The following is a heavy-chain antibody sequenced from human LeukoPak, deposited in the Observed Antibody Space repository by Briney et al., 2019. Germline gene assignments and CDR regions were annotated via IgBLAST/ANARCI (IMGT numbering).Heavy chain of an antibody. V-gene: IGHV3-21*01. CDR2: ISSSSSYI. CDR3: ARDLDRRSGYYSFWFDP. CDR1: GFTFSSYN. D-gene: IGHD3-22*01. J-gene: IGHJ5*02. Sequence: GGSLRLSCAASGFTFSSYNMNWVRQAPGKGLEWVSSISSSSSYIYNADSVKGRFTISRDNAKNSLYLQMNSLRAEDTAVYYCARDLDRRSGYYSFWFDPWGQGTLVTVSS.